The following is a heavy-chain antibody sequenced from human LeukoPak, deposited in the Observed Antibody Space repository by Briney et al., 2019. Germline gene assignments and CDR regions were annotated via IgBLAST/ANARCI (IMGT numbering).Heavy chain of an antibody. J-gene: IGHJ4*02. CDR2: ISGSGGST. V-gene: IGHV3-23*01. D-gene: IGHD3-10*01. CDR3: AKDTFSESRYGVLDS. Sequence: GGSLRLSCAASGISFRSYGMHWVRQAPGKGLEWVSAISGSGGSTYYADSVKGRFTISRDNSKNTLYLQMNSLRAEDTAVYYCAKDTFSESRYGVLDSWGQGTLVTVSS. CDR1: GISFRSYG.